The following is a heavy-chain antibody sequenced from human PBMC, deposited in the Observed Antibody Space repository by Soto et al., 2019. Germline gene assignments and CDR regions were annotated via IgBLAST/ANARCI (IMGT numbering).Heavy chain of an antibody. V-gene: IGHV1-2*04. CDR3: ARDLVDSSGSYYYYYGMDV. CDR1: GYTFTGCY. CDR2: INPNSGGT. D-gene: IGHD3-22*01. J-gene: IGHJ6*02. Sequence: GASVEVSCKASGYTFTGCYMGWVRQAPGQRLEWMGWINPNSGGTNYAQKFQGWVTMTRDTSISTAYMELSRLRSDDTAVYYCARDLVDSSGSYYYYYGMDVWGQGTTVTVSS.